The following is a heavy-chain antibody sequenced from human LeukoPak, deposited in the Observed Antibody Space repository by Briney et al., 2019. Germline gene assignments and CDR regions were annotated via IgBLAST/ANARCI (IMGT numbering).Heavy chain of an antibody. CDR3: ASLHCSGGSCYYFDY. CDR2: ISSSSSYI. CDR1: GFTFSSYS. J-gene: IGHJ4*02. D-gene: IGHD2-15*01. Sequence: GGSLRLSCAASGFTFSSYSMNWVRQAPGKGLEWVSSISSSSSYIYYADSVKGRFTISRDNAKNSLYLQMNSLRAVDTAVYYCASLHCSGGSCYYFDYWGQGTLVTFSS. V-gene: IGHV3-21*01.